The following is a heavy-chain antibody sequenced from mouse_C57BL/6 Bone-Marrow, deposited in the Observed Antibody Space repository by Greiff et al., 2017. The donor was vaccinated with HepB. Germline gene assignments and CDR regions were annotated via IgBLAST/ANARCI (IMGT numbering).Heavy chain of an antibody. CDR3: AAVVATRYFDV. D-gene: IGHD1-1*01. V-gene: IGHV1-53*01. J-gene: IGHJ1*03. CDR2: INPSNGGT. Sequence: QVQLQQPGTELVKPGASVKLSCTGQGLEWIGNINPSNGGTNYNEKFKSKATLTVDKSSSTAYMQLSSLTSEDSAVYYCAAVVATRYFDVWGTGTTVTVSS.